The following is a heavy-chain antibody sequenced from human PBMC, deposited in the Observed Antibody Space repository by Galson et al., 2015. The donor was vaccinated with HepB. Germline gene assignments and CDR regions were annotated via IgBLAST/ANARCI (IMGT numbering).Heavy chain of an antibody. Sequence: SVKVSCKASGYTFTSYAMHWVRQVPGQRLEWMGWINAGNGNTKYSQKFQGRVTITRDTSASTAYMELSSLRSEDTAVYYCAISGDFWSGYYLHYYGMDVWGQGTTVTVSS. CDR1: GYTFTSYA. J-gene: IGHJ6*02. V-gene: IGHV1-3*01. D-gene: IGHD3-3*01. CDR2: INAGNGNT. CDR3: AISGDFWSGYYLHYYGMDV.